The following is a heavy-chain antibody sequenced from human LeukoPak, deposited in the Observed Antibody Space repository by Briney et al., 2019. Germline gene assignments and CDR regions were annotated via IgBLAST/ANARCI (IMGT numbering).Heavy chain of an antibody. CDR2: IYYSGST. V-gene: IGHV4-59*08. D-gene: IGHD7-27*01. CDR1: GGSISRYY. J-gene: IGHJ4*02. CDR3: GSHPWGYGYIGRFDS. Sequence: SETLSLTCTVSGGSISRYYWSWIRQPPGKRLEWIGYIYYSGSTNYNPSLKRRVTISLEKSKNQFSLKLSSVTAADTAVEYCGSHPWGYGYIGRFDSWGQGTLVTVSS.